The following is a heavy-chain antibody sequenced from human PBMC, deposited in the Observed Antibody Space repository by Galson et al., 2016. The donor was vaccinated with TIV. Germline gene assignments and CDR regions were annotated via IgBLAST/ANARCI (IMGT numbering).Heavy chain of an antibody. V-gene: IGHV1-2*02. CDR1: GYSFTDYY. D-gene: IGHD3/OR15-3a*01. J-gene: IGHJ4*02. CDR2: VNPKSGDT. Sequence: SVKVSCKASGYSFTDYYIHWVRQAPGQGFEWMGWVNPKSGDTNYAQKFQGRVAMTRDTSINTAYMELSRLRSDDTAVYYCARDGLDMTTAVALPDYWGQGTLVTVSP. CDR3: ARDGLDMTTAVALPDY.